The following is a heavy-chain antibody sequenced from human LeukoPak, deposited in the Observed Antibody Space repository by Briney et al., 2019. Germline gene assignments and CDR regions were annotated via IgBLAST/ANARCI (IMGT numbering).Heavy chain of an antibody. D-gene: IGHD3-10*01. V-gene: IGHV4-34*01. Sequence: SETLSLTCAVYGGSFSGYYWSWIRQPPGKGLEWIGEINHSGSTNYNPSLKSRATISVDTSKNQFSLKPSSVTAADTAVYYCARSSWFGDLFDYWGQGTLVTVSS. CDR2: INHSGST. J-gene: IGHJ4*02. CDR1: GGSFSGYY. CDR3: ARSSWFGDLFDY.